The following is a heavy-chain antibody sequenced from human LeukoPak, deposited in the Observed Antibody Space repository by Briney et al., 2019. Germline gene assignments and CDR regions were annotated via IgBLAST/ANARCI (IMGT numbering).Heavy chain of an antibody. CDR1: GGSISSYY. Sequence: SSETLSLTCTVSGGSISSYYWSWIRQPPGKGLEWIGYIYYSGSTNYNPSLKSRVTISVDTSKNQFSLKLSSVTAADTAVYYCARVAVGVRGVSRNWFDPWGQGTLVTVSS. CDR2: IYYSGST. J-gene: IGHJ5*02. D-gene: IGHD3-10*01. V-gene: IGHV4-59*01. CDR3: ARVAVGVRGVSRNWFDP.